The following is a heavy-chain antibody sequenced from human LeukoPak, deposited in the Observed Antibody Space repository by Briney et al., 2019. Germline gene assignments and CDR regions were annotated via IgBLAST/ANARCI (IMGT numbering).Heavy chain of an antibody. V-gene: IGHV3-11*01. Sequence: GESLTLSCAASGVTFSDYYMSWIRQPPGKGLEWVSYISSSGSTIYYADSVKGRFTISRDNAKNSLYLQMNSLRAEDTAVYYCASTASIAAPFDYWGQGTLVTVSS. J-gene: IGHJ4*02. CDR1: GVTFSDYY. CDR3: ASTASIAAPFDY. D-gene: IGHD6-13*01. CDR2: ISSSGSTI.